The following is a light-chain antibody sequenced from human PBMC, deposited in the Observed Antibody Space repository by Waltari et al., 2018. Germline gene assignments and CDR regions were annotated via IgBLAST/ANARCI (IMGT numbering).Light chain of an antibody. CDR3: QAWDSSTVV. CDR2: QGI. Sequence: SYELTQPPSVSVSPGQTASITCSGDKLGDKYTCWYQQKPGQYPVLVSFQGITRPSGIPGRFAGASAGNTATLTISGSQPMGEAEYYCQAWDSSTVVFGGGTKLTVL. CDR1: KLGDKY. J-gene: IGLJ3*02. V-gene: IGLV3-1*01.